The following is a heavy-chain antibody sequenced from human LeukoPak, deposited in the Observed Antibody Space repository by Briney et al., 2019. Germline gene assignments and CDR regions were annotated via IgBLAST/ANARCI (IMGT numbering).Heavy chain of an antibody. Sequence: PGGSLRLSCAASGFTFSSYAMSWVRQAPGKGLEWVSAISGSGGSTYYADSVKGRFTISRDNSKNTLYLQMNSLRAEDTAVYSCARGADGVSSNSRGWFDPWGQGTLVTVPS. CDR1: GFTFSSYA. CDR2: ISGSGGST. D-gene: IGHD2-15*01. V-gene: IGHV3-23*01. CDR3: ARGADGVSSNSRGWFDP. J-gene: IGHJ5*02.